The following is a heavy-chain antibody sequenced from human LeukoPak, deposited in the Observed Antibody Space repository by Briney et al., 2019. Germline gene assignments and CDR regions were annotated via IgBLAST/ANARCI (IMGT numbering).Heavy chain of an antibody. Sequence: PGGSLRLSCAASGFTFSSYSMNWVRQAPGKGLEWVSYISSSSSTIYYADSVKGRFTISRDNAKNSLYLQMNSLKTEDTAVYYCTADLPDSSGYSFDYWGQGTLVTVSS. CDR3: TADLPDSSGYSFDY. J-gene: IGHJ4*02. CDR1: GFTFSSYS. CDR2: ISSSSSTI. D-gene: IGHD3-22*01. V-gene: IGHV3-48*01.